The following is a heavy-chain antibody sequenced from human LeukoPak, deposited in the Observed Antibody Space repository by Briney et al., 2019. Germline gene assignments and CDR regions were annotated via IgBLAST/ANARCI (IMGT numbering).Heavy chain of an antibody. Sequence: GGSLRLSCAASGFTFSSYSMNWVCQAPGKGLEWVSSISSSSSYIYYADSVKGRFTISRDNAKNSLYLQMNSLRAEDTAVYYCARDRGVTYYYDSSGYYYDYWGQGTLVTVSS. CDR1: GFTFSSYS. CDR2: ISSSSSYI. V-gene: IGHV3-21*01. J-gene: IGHJ4*02. D-gene: IGHD3-22*01. CDR3: ARDRGVTYYYDSSGYYYDY.